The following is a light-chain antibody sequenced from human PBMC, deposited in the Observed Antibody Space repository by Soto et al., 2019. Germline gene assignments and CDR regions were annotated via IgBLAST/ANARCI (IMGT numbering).Light chain of an antibody. J-gene: IGKJ4*01. CDR2: GAS. CDR1: QSVSSN. V-gene: IGKV3-15*01. CDR3: QQYKNWPSLT. Sequence: EIVMTQSPATLSVSPGEGATLSCRASQSVSSNFAWYLQKPGQAPSLLIYGASTRATGIPARFSGSGSGTEFTLTISSLQSEDFAVYYCQQYKNWPSLTFGGGTKVEIK.